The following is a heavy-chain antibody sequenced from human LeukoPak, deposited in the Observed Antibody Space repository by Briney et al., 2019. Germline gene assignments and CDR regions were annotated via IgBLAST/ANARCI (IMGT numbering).Heavy chain of an antibody. V-gene: IGHV3-7*01. CDR2: IKQDGSEK. J-gene: IGHJ4*02. CDR3: ARENIVATILYGDDYYFDY. CDR1: GFTFSSYW. D-gene: IGHD5-12*01. Sequence: PGGSLRLSCAAPGFTFSSYWMSWVRQAPGRGLEWVANIKQDGSEKYYVDSVKGRFTISRDNAKNSLYLQVNSLRAEDTAVYYCARENIVATILYGDDYYFDYWGQGTLVTVSS.